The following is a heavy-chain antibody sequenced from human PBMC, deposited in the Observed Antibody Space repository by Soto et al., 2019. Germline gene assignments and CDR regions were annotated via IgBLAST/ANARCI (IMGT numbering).Heavy chain of an antibody. Sequence: ASVKVSCKASGYTFTSYAMHWVRQAPGQRLEWMGWINAGNGNTKYSQKFQGRVTITRDTSASTAYMELSSLRSEDTAVYYCARDGVAATLYYYYYMDVWGKGTTVTVSS. CDR1: GYTFTSYA. D-gene: IGHD6-13*01. CDR2: INAGNGNT. J-gene: IGHJ6*03. CDR3: ARDGVAATLYYYYYMDV. V-gene: IGHV1-3*01.